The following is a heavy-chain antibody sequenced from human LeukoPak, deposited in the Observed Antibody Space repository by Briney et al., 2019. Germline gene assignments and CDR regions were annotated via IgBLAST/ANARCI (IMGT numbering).Heavy chain of an antibody. CDR2: ISFDGSNT. V-gene: IGHV3-30*15. J-gene: IGHJ6*03. CDR1: GFTFRSYA. CDR3: AREKEGYYVYYYMDV. Sequence: GGSLRLSCAASGFTFRSYAMHWVRQAPGRGLDWVAVISFDGSNTYYAASVKGRFTISRGNSKSTLYLEMSSLRAEDTALYFCAREKEGYYVYYYMDVWGKGTTVTVSS.